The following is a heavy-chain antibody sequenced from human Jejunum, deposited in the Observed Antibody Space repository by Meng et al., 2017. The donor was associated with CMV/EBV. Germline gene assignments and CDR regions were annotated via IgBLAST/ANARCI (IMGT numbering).Heavy chain of an antibody. CDR1: GFTFRTYT. CDR3: ARDYRTGDGSG. V-gene: IGHV3-21*01. J-gene: IGHJ4*02. Sequence: AASGFTFRTYTMNWVPQAPGKGLEWVSSITSSSTYIYYADSVKGRFTISRDNAKNSLYLQMNSLRAEDTAVYYCARDYRTGDGSGWGQGTLVTVSS. D-gene: IGHD2-21*02. CDR2: ITSSSTYI.